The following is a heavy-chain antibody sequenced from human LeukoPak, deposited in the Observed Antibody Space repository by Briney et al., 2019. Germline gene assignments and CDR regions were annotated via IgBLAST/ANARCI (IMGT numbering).Heavy chain of an antibody. CDR3: ARIHSGFDPPYSYYGMDV. V-gene: IGHV3-30*04. CDR1: GFTFSEFG. Sequence: PGRSLRLSCAASGFTFSEFGIHWVRQAPGKGLELLAVISYDGSKKYYGDSVKGRFTNSRDNSKNTLYLQMNSLRAEDTAVYYCARIHSGFDPPYSYYGMDVWGRGTTVTVSS. J-gene: IGHJ6*04. D-gene: IGHD5-12*01. CDR2: ISYDGSKK.